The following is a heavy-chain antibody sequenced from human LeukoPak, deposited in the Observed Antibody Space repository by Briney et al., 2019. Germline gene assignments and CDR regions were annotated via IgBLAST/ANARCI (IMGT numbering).Heavy chain of an antibody. Sequence: ASVKVSCTASGYTFTGYYMHWVRQAPGQGLEWMGWIDPKSGDTKIAPKFQGRVTMTRDTSLSTVYMALYSLRSDDTAIYSCARDPATSYYLDAWGQGILVTVSS. CDR1: GYTFTGYY. J-gene: IGHJ4*02. CDR2: IDPKSGDT. V-gene: IGHV1-2*02. CDR3: ARDPATSYYLDA.